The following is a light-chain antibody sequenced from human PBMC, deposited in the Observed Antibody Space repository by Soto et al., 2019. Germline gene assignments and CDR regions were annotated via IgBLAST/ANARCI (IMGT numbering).Light chain of an antibody. CDR3: QQYYSYPLT. CDR1: QSISSY. Sequence: IRMTQSPSSLSASVGDRVTITCRASQSISSYLAWYQQKPGKAPKLLIYAASTLQSGVPSRFSGSGSGTDFTLTISCLQSEDFATYYCQQYYSYPLTFGGGTKVDIK. CDR2: AAS. J-gene: IGKJ4*01. V-gene: IGKV1-8*01.